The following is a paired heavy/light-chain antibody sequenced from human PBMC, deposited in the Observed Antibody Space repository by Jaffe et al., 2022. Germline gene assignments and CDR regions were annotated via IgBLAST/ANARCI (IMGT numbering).Light chain of an antibody. J-gene: IGKJ3*01. V-gene: IGKV3-20*01. CDR3: QQYGSSPST. CDR1: QSVSSSY. CDR2: GAS. Sequence: EIVLTQSPGTLSLSPGERATLSCRASQSVSSSYLAWYQQKPGQAPRLLIYGASSRATGIPDRFSGSGSGTDFTLTISRLEPEDFAVYYCQQYGSSPSTFGPGTKVDIK.
Heavy chain of an antibody. D-gene: IGHD3-10*01. CDR2: ISSSGSTI. CDR1: GFTFSSYE. CDR3: ARVLNIITMVRGVIRPVDY. V-gene: IGHV3-48*03. Sequence: EVQLVESGGGLVQPGGSLRLSCAASGFTFSSYEMNWVRQAPGKGLEWVSYISSSGSTIYYADSVKGRFTISRDNAKNSLYLQMNSLRAEDTAVYYCARVLNIITMVRGVIRPVDYWGQGTLVTVSS. J-gene: IGHJ4*02.